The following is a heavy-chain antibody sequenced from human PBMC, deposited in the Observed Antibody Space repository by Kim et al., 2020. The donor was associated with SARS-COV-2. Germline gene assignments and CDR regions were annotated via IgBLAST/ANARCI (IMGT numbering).Heavy chain of an antibody. Sequence: GGSLRLSCTASGFTFGDYAMSWVRQAPGKGLEWVGFIRSKAYGGTTEYAASVKGRFTISRDDSKSIAYLQMNSLKTEDTAVYYCTSATTVTTLYYYGMDVWGQGTTVTVSS. D-gene: IGHD4-4*01. J-gene: IGHJ6*02. CDR2: IRSKAYGGTT. CDR3: TSATTVTTLYYYGMDV. V-gene: IGHV3-49*04. CDR1: GFTFGDYA.